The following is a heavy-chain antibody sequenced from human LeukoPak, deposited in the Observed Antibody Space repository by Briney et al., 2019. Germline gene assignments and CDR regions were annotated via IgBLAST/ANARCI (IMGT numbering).Heavy chain of an antibody. Sequence: SETLSLTCTVSGGSISSGGYYWSWIRQHPGKGLEWIGYIYYSGSTYYNPSLKSRVTISVDTSKNQCSLKLSSVTAADTAVYYCARDYGGNVDYWGQGTLVTVSS. CDR3: ARDYGGNVDY. CDR2: IYYSGST. J-gene: IGHJ4*02. V-gene: IGHV4-31*03. CDR1: GGSISSGGYY. D-gene: IGHD4-23*01.